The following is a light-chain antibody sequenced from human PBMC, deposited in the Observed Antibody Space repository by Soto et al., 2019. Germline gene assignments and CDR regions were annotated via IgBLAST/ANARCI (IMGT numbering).Light chain of an antibody. CDR2: DVT. CDR3: QSYDTSNHVV. V-gene: IGLV2-18*02. CDR1: ISDVGFYAR. Sequence: QSVLTQPPSVSGSPGQSVTISCTGTISDVGFYARVSWYQQPPGTAPKLLIYDVTNRPSGVPDRFSGSQSGKTASLTISGLQAGDEADYYCQSYDTSNHVVFGGGTKLTVL. J-gene: IGLJ2*01.